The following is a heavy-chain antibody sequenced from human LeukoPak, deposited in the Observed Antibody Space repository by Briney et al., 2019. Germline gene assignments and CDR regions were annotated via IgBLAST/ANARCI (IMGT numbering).Heavy chain of an antibody. CDR2: IKDDGSES. Sequence: GGSLRLSCAASGFTFSNYWMSWVRQAPGKGLEWVANIKDDGSESYYVGSVKGRFTISRDNAKNSLYLQMTSLRDEDTAVYYCARTIRGYWGQGTLVTVSS. CDR3: ARTIRGY. D-gene: IGHD4/OR15-4a*01. V-gene: IGHV3-7*01. J-gene: IGHJ4*02. CDR1: GFTFSNYW.